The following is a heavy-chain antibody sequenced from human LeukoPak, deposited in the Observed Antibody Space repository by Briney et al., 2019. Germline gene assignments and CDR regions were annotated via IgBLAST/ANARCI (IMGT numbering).Heavy chain of an antibody. CDR1: GYTFSGYF. CDR2: INANSGGT. CDR3: ARDLSSTSNWELDS. J-gene: IGHJ4*02. Sequence: GASVKVFCKASGYTFSGYFIHWVRQAAGQGLECMGRINANSGGTEYAQNFQGRVTMTRDTSISTASMELSRLTSDDTAVYSCARDLSSTSNWELDSWGQGTLVTVSS. V-gene: IGHV1-2*06. D-gene: IGHD7-27*01.